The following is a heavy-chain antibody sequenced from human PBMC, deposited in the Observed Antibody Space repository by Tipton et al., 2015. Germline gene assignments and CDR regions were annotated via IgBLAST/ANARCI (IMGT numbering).Heavy chain of an antibody. CDR1: GVSISSRNW. CDR2: MYYGGTT. CDR3: ARVKVATMLYYFDY. V-gene: IGHV4-4*02. J-gene: IGHJ4*02. D-gene: IGHD5-12*01. Sequence: TLSLTCDVSGVSISSRNWWSWVRQPPGKGLEWIGEMYYGGTTNYNPSLKSRVAMSLDKAKNQFSLRLISVTAADTAIYYCARVKVATMLYYFDYWGQGTLVTVSS.